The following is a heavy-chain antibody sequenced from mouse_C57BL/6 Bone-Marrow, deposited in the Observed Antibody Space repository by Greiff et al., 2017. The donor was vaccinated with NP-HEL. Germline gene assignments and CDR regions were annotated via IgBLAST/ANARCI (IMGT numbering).Heavy chain of an antibody. Sequence: EVQGVESGGGLVQPGGSLKLSCAASGFTFSDYYMYWVRQTPEKRLEWVAYISNGGGSTYYPDTVKGRFTISRDNAKNTLYLQMSRLKSEDTAMYYCARHSHYYGSIYAMDYWGQGTSVTVSS. CDR2: ISNGGGST. V-gene: IGHV5-12*01. CDR1: GFTFSDYY. CDR3: ARHSHYYGSIYAMDY. D-gene: IGHD1-1*01. J-gene: IGHJ4*01.